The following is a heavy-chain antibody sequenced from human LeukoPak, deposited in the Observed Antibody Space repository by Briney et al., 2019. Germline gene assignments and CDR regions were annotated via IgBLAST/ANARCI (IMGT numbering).Heavy chain of an antibody. CDR1: GYTFTSFA. J-gene: IGHJ4*02. Sequence: SVRVSCKASGYTFTSFALSWVRQAPGQGLEWMGGIIPIFGTANYAQKFQGRVTITADESTSTAYMELSSLRSEDTAVYYCARTSYDYVWGSYRLFDYWGQGTLVTVSS. D-gene: IGHD3-16*02. CDR3: ARTSYDYVWGSYRLFDY. V-gene: IGHV1-69*13. CDR2: IIPIFGTA.